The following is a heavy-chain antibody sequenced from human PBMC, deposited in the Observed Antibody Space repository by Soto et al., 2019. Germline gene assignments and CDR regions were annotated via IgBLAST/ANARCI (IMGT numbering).Heavy chain of an antibody. CDR1: IGSFSIGVYS. Sequence: TPCISCRFPIGSFSIGVYSPTWIRQPPGKGPPRPPHIYPIGVTPHNPSLKSRVTMSVDKSRNQFSLRLRSVTAAETAVYYCVRDRGGGSGNFSKPEGMDVWGQGTTVTVS. V-gene: IGHV4-30-2*01. D-gene: IGHD3-10*01. CDR2: IYPIGVT. CDR3: VRDRGGGSGNFSKPEGMDV. J-gene: IGHJ6*02.